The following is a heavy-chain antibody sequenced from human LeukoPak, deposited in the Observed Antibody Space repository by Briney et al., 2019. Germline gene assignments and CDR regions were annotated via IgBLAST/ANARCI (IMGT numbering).Heavy chain of an antibody. Sequence: GASVKVSCKASGGTFSNYPITWVRQAPGQGLEWMGGIIPMFATPNYAQKFLGRVTITTDESTSTAFMELRSLRSEDTAVYYCARGSRNWNDTYYYYMDVWGKGSTVTVSS. CDR1: GGTFSNYP. D-gene: IGHD1-20*01. CDR2: IIPMFATP. V-gene: IGHV1-69*05. CDR3: ARGSRNWNDTYYYYMDV. J-gene: IGHJ6*03.